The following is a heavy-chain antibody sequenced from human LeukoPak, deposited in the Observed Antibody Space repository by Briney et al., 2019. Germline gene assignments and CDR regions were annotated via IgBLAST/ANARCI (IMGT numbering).Heavy chain of an antibody. D-gene: IGHD6-19*01. J-gene: IGHJ4*02. Sequence: PGGSLRLSCAASGFTFSSYAMSWVRQAPGKGLEWVSSISSSSSYIYYADSVKGRFTISRDNAKNSLYLQMNSLRAEDTAVYYCARDRTPAVAGQFDYWGQGTLVTVSS. CDR3: ARDRTPAVAGQFDY. V-gene: IGHV3-21*01. CDR2: ISSSSSYI. CDR1: GFTFSSYA.